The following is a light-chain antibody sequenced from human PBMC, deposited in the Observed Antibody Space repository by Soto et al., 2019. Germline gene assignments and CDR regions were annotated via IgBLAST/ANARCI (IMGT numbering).Light chain of an antibody. Sequence: QSVLTQPPSVSGAPGQRVTISCTGTRSNIGAGYDVHWYQQLPGTAPKLLISGNINRPSGVPDRFSGSKSGTSASLAITGLQAEDEADYYCQSYDSSLKGSVFGGGTKLTVL. CDR2: GNI. CDR3: QSYDSSLKGSV. CDR1: RSNIGAGYD. J-gene: IGLJ2*01. V-gene: IGLV1-40*01.